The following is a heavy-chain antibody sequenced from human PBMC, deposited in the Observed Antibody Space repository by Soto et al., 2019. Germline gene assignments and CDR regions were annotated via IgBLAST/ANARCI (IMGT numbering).Heavy chain of an antibody. V-gene: IGHV3-53*03. CDR2: IHTGGST. D-gene: IGHD1-1*01. Sequence: VKLVESGGGLMQPGGSLRLSCAASGFSVGGNPMTWVRQPPGKGLEWVAAIHTGGSTFYADSVKCRFTISRDNSKNTLYLQMSSLSVGDTAIYFCARGVNDDSWGQGTLVTVSS. CDR1: GFSVGGNP. J-gene: IGHJ4*02. CDR3: ARGVNDDS.